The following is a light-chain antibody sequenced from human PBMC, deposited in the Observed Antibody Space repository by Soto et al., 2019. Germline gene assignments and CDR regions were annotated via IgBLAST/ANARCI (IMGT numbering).Light chain of an antibody. CDR3: QHYSSSPPAIT. Sequence: EIVLTQSPGTLSLSPGERATLSCRASQSVTSSYLAWYQQQPNQAPRLLIYGASYRATDIPDRFSGGGSGTDFTLTISRLEPEDFAVYYCQHYSSSPPAITFGQGTRLEIK. J-gene: IGKJ5*01. V-gene: IGKV3-20*01. CDR1: QSVTSSY. CDR2: GAS.